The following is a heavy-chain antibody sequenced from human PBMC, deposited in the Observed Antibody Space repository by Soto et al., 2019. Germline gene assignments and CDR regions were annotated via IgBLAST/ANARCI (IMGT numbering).Heavy chain of an antibody. J-gene: IGHJ4*02. D-gene: IGHD3-22*01. Sequence: QVQLVQSGAEVKKPGSSVKVSCKASGGTFSSYAISWVRQAPGQGLEWMGGSIPIFGTANYAQKFQGRVTMTAYDSTRTAYMELSSLRSEDTAVYYCVASLYYYDRSGYYLDYWGQGTLVTVSS. CDR3: VASLYYYDRSGYYLDY. CDR2: SIPIFGTA. V-gene: IGHV1-69*01. CDR1: GGTFSSYA.